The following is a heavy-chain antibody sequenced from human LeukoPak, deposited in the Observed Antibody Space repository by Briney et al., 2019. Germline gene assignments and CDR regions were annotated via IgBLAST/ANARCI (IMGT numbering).Heavy chain of an antibody. CDR1: GYTFTAYD. CDR2: ISPNSGDT. CDR3: ARVGYKYADF. D-gene: IGHD5-18*01. Sequence: ASVKVACKASGYTFTAYDIHWMRQSPRQGLEWLGWISPNSGDTNYAQKFQGRVTMTSDSSISTVFMDLSRLGSDDTAVYFCARVGYKYADFWGQGSQVTVSS. J-gene: IGHJ4*02. V-gene: IGHV1-2*02.